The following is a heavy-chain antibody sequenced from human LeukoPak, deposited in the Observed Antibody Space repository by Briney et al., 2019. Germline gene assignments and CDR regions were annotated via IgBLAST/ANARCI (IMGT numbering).Heavy chain of an antibody. CDR1: GFVLSIYG. CDR3: PRASGPFDY. D-gene: IGHD6-19*01. CDR2: IWNDGSNK. Sequence: HPGGSLRLSCAASGFVLSIYGIHWVRQAPGKGLEWVAVIWNDGSNKYYADSVKGRFTISRDNSKNTLYLQMNNLRAEDTAVYFCPRASGPFDYWGQGTLVTVSS. J-gene: IGHJ4*02. V-gene: IGHV3-33*01.